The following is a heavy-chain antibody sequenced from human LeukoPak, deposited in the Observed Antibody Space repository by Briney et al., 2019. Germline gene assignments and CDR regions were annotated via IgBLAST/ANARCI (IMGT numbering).Heavy chain of an antibody. Sequence: SVKVSCKASGGTFSSYAISWVRQAPGQGLEWMGGIIPIFGTANYAQKFQGRVTITADESTGTAYMELSSLRSEDTAVCYCARQWGYYYYYMDVWGKGTTVTVSS. CDR3: ARQWGYYYYYMDV. V-gene: IGHV1-69*13. CDR2: IIPIFGTA. CDR1: GGTFSSYA. D-gene: IGHD1-26*01. J-gene: IGHJ6*03.